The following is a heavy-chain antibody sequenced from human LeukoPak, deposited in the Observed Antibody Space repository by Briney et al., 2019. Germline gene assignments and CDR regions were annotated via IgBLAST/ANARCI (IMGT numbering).Heavy chain of an antibody. Sequence: SETLSLTCTVSGGSISSYYWTWIRQPPGKGLEWIGYIYHSGSTKYNPSLKSRVTISVDTSKNQFSLKLSSVTAADTAVYYCAGGYSYGSTYYYMDVWGKGTTVTISS. D-gene: IGHD5-18*01. J-gene: IGHJ6*03. CDR1: GGSISSYY. CDR2: IYHSGST. V-gene: IGHV4-59*01. CDR3: AGGYSYGSTYYYMDV.